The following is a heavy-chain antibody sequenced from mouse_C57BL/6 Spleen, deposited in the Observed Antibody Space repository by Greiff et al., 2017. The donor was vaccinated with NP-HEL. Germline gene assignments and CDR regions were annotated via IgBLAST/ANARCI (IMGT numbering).Heavy chain of an antibody. V-gene: IGHV1-78*01. CDR2: IYPRDGST. Sequence: VQLQQSDAELVKPGASVKISCKVSGYTFTDHTIHWMKQRPEQGLEWIGFIYPRDGSTKYNEKFKGKATLTADKSSSTAYMQLNSLPSEDSAVYFCARCGDYDGAWFAYWGQGTLVTVSA. CDR1: GYTFTDHT. CDR3: ARCGDYDGAWFAY. J-gene: IGHJ3*01. D-gene: IGHD2-4*01.